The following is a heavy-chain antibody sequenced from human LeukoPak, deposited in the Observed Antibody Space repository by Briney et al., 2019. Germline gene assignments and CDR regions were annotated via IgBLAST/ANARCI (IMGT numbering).Heavy chain of an antibody. Sequence: SVKVSCKASGYTFTSYAMHWVRQAPGQRLEWMGGIIPIFGTANYAQKFQGRVTIITDESTSTAYMELSSLRSEDTAVYYCASYSSGWRGFDYWGQGTLVTVSS. V-gene: IGHV1-69*05. CDR3: ASYSSGWRGFDY. CDR2: IIPIFGTA. CDR1: GYTFTSYA. D-gene: IGHD6-19*01. J-gene: IGHJ4*02.